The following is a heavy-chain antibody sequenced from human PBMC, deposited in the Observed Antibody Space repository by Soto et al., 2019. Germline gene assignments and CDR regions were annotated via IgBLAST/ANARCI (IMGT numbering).Heavy chain of an antibody. J-gene: IGHJ5*02. CDR3: ARGRGIAAAGIPVGNWFDP. V-gene: IGHV4-34*01. CDR2: INHSGST. Sequence: QVQLQQWGAGLLKPSETLSLTCAVYGGSFSGYYWSWIRQPPGKGLEWIGEINHSGSTNYNPSLKSRVTISVDTAKNQFSLKLSSVTAADTAVYYCARGRGIAAAGIPVGNWFDPWGQGTLVTVSS. CDR1: GGSFSGYY. D-gene: IGHD6-13*01.